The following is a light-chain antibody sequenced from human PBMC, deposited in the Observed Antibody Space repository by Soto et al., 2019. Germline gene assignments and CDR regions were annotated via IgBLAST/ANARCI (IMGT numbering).Light chain of an antibody. CDR2: DAS. CDR1: QGINTF. Sequence: IQLTQSPSSLSASVGDRVTITCRASQGINTFLAWYQQKPGKAPNLLIYDASSLESGVPSRFSGTGSGTEFTLTISSLQPDDFATYYCQQYNSYSPTFGQGTKVDIK. CDR3: QQYNSYSPT. V-gene: IGKV1-5*01. J-gene: IGKJ1*01.